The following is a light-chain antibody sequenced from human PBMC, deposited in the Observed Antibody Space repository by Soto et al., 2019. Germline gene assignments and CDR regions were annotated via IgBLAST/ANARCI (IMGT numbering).Light chain of an antibody. J-gene: IGKJ1*01. CDR1: QDIDNY. Sequence: DIQMTQSPSSLSASVGDRVTITCQASQDIDNYLNWYQQKPGKAPKLLIYDASNLETGVPSRFSGSGSGTDFTFTITRLEPEDFAVYYCQQYGGSPRTFGQGTKVEVK. V-gene: IGKV1-33*01. CDR3: QQYGGSPRT. CDR2: DAS.